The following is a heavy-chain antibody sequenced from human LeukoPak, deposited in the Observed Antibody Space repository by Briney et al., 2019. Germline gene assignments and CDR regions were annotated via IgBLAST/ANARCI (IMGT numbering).Heavy chain of an antibody. CDR2: ISASGSTT. CDR3: AKDRHDSSRLPFDP. CDR1: GFTFSDYY. V-gene: IGHV3-23*01. J-gene: IGHJ5*02. Sequence: GGSLRLSCVASGFTFSDYYMSWFRQAPGKGLEWVSAISASGSTTHFAASVKGRFTISRDNSENTLYLQMNSLRAEDTAIYYCAKDRHDSSRLPFDPWGQGTLVTVSS. D-gene: IGHD3-22*01.